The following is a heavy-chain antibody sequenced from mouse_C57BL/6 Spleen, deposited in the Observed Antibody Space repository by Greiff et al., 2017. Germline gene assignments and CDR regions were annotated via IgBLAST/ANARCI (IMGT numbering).Heavy chain of an antibody. J-gene: IGHJ2*01. V-gene: IGHV5-4*01. D-gene: IGHD3-2*02. CDR2: ISDGGSYT. Sequence: DVQLVESGGGLVKPGGSLKLSCAASGFTFSSYAMSWVRQTPEKRLEWVATISDGGSYTYYPDNVKGRFTISRDNAKNNLYLQMSHLKSEDTAMYYCARERPQVDYWGQGTTLTVSS. CDR1: GFTFSSYA. CDR3: ARERPQVDY.